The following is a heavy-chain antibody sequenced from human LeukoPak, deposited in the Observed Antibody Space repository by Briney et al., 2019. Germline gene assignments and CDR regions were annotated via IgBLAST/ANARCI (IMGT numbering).Heavy chain of an antibody. Sequence: SQTLSLTCTVSGGSISSGSYYWIWIRQPAGKGLEWIGRIYTSGSTNYNPSLKSRVTISVDTSKNQFSLKLSSVTAAETAVYYCASQYYYDSSGWVYWGQGTLVTVSS. D-gene: IGHD3-22*01. CDR1: GGSISSGSYY. CDR2: IYTSGST. V-gene: IGHV4-61*02. J-gene: IGHJ4*02. CDR3: ASQYYYDSSGWVY.